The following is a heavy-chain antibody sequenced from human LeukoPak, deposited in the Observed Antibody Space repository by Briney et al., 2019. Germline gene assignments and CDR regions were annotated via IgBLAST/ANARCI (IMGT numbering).Heavy chain of an antibody. Sequence: SETLSLTCAVYGGSFSGYYWSWIRQPPGKGLEWIGEINHSGSTNYNPSLKSRVTISVDTSKNQFSLKLSSVTAADTAVYYCARGSRDGYNRRLGIDYWGQGTLVTVSS. D-gene: IGHD5-24*01. J-gene: IGHJ4*02. V-gene: IGHV4-34*01. CDR2: INHSGST. CDR1: GGSFSGYY. CDR3: ARGSRDGYNRRLGIDY.